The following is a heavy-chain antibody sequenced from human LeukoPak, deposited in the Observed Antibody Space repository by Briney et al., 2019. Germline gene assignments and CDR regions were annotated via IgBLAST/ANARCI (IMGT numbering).Heavy chain of an antibody. CDR1: GGSISSYY. Sequence: SENLSLTCTVSGGSISSYYWSWIRQPPGKGLEWIGYIYYSGSTNYNPSLKSRVTISVDTSKNQFSLKLSSVTAADTAVYYCARGSSSIMVYYYGMDVWGQGTTVTVSS. CDR3: ARGSSSIMVYYYGMDV. CDR2: IYYSGST. D-gene: IGHD6-13*01. V-gene: IGHV4-59*01. J-gene: IGHJ6*02.